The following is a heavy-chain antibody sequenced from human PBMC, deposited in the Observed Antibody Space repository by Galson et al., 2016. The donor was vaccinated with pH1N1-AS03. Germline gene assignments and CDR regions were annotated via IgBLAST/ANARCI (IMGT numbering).Heavy chain of an antibody. J-gene: IGHJ6*02. D-gene: IGHD6-19*01. CDR2: ISSSSSYI. CDR3: ARRSAAVSGTGCVDV. CDR1: AFIFSNHG. Sequence: LRLSCAASAFIFSNHGMHWVRQAPGKGLEWVSSISSSSSYIYYADSVTGRFTISRDNARNSLYLQMNSLRAEDTVVYYCARRSAAVSGTGCVDVWGQGTTVTVSS. V-gene: IGHV3-21*01.